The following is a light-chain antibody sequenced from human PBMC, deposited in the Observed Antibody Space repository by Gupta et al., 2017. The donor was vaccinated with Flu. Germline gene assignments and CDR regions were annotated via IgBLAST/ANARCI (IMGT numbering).Light chain of an antibody. Sequence: QPVVTQEPSLSVSPGGTVTLTCGSSYGSVSRSQYPSWYQQTPGQSPRTLIYNTATRSSGVPDRFSGSMLGNTAALTITGARADDEADYFCAPYMGSGVWVFGGGTKVTGL. CDR3: APYMGSGVWV. V-gene: IGLV8-61*01. CDR1: YGSVSRSQY. CDR2: NTA. J-gene: IGLJ3*02.